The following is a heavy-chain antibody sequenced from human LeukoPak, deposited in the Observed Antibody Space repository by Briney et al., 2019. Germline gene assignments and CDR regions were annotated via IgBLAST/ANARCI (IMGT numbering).Heavy chain of an antibody. Sequence: SVNVSCQATGGTFLSYAISWVRQAPGQGLEWMGGIIPIFGTAIYAQKVQGRVKIHGDESTSTVYMELSSLRSEDTAVYYCEREGPAYSRGPIRYWGQGTMVTVSS. CDR2: IIPIFGTA. CDR1: GGTFLSYA. CDR3: EREGPAYSRGPIRY. V-gene: IGHV1-69*13. J-gene: IGHJ4*02. D-gene: IGHD6-19*01.